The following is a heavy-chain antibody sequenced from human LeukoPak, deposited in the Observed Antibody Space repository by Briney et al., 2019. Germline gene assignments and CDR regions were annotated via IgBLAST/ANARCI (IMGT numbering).Heavy chain of an antibody. V-gene: IGHV3-23*01. CDR2: ISGGSVGST. D-gene: IGHD6-13*01. CDR3: AKRGSSSWTQFDY. Sequence: QTARSMRPSSAPAGLTPNDYSINWDRQPPKSLKEWDSLISGGSVGSTYYADSVKGRFTISRDNSKNTLYLQMNSLRAEDTAVYYCAKRGSSSWTQFDYWGQGTLVTVSS. CDR1: GLTPNDYS. J-gene: IGHJ4*02.